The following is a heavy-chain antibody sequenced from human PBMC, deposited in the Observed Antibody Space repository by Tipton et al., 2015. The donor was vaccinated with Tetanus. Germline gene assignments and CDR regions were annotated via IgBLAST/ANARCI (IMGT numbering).Heavy chain of an antibody. CDR1: GGSISNYNYY. J-gene: IGHJ4*02. Sequence: TLSLTCTVSGGSISNYNYYWGWVRQSPGKGLEWIASIYYGGATYFNPSLKSRVSISVDTSKNQFSLKLNSVAAADTAVYYCARQWQLVYFDSWGQGTRVTVSS. D-gene: IGHD6-6*01. V-gene: IGHV4-39*01. CDR2: IYYGGAT. CDR3: ARQWQLVYFDS.